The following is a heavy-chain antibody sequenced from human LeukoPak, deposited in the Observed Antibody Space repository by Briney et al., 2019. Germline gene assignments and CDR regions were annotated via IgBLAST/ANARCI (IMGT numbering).Heavy chain of an antibody. CDR2: IGGTGAIT. Sequence: GGSLRLSCAASGFTFSNYGMSWVRQAPGRGLEWVSSIGGTGAITYYADSVKGRFTISRDNSKNTLYLQMNSLRAEDTAVYYCAKCEGIGTIYDGMDVWGQGTTVAVSS. D-gene: IGHD2-15*01. CDR3: AKCEGIGTIYDGMDV. CDR1: GFTFSNYG. V-gene: IGHV3-23*01. J-gene: IGHJ6*02.